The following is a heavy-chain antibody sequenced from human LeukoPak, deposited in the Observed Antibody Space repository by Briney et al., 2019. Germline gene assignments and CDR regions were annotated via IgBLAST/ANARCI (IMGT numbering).Heavy chain of an antibody. J-gene: IGHJ4*02. CDR1: GYTFTSYD. CDR2: LSPDSGNT. CDR3: TRGEGILGSY. Sequence: VASVRVSCKASGYTFTSYDINWVRQAPGQGLEWLGWLSPDSGNTAYAQKFQGRVTMTRDTSISTVYMGLSSLRSDDTAVYYCTRGEGILGSYWGQGTLVTVSS. V-gene: IGHV1-8*01. D-gene: IGHD1-26*01.